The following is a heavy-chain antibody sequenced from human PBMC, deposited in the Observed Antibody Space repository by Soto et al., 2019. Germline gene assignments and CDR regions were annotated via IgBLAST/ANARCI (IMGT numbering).Heavy chain of an antibody. Sequence: QVQLVQSGAEVKKPGASVKVSCKASGYTFTGYYMHWVRQAPGQGLEWMGWINPNSGGTNYAQKFQGMFTMTRDTSISTAYMELSRLRSDDTAVYYCARVPRPGIAAAGLDYWGQGTLVTVSS. CDR3: ARVPRPGIAAAGLDY. CDR1: GYTFTGYY. J-gene: IGHJ4*02. V-gene: IGHV1-2*02. CDR2: INPNSGGT. D-gene: IGHD6-13*01.